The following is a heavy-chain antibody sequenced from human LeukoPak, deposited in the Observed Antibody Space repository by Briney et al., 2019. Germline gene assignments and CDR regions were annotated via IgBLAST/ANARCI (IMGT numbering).Heavy chain of an antibody. CDR3: ARDASFWSGYYRAYYYYMDV. D-gene: IGHD3-3*01. CDR2: IKQDGSEK. V-gene: IGHV3-7*01. Sequence: GGSLRLSCAASGFTFSSYWMSWVRQAPGKGLEWVANIKQDGSEKYYVDSVKGRFTISRDNAKNSLYLQMNSLRAEDTAVYYCARDASFWSGYYRAYYYYMDVWGKGTTVTVSS. J-gene: IGHJ6*03. CDR1: GFTFSSYW.